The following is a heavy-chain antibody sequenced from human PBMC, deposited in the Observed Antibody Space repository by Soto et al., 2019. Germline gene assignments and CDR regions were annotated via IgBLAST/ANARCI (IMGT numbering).Heavy chain of an antibody. J-gene: IGHJ6*02. CDR2: ISGSGGDT. D-gene: IGHD3-22*01. CDR1: GFTFSNYA. V-gene: IGHV3-23*01. Sequence: EVQLLESGGGLVQPGGSLRLSCAASGFTFSNYAMSWVRQAPGKGLEWVSAISGSGGDTYYADSVKGRFTISRDNSKNTQYLQMNSLRADDTAVYYCAKDDRGLHLLPDGIDVWGQGTTVTVSS. CDR3: AKDDRGLHLLPDGIDV.